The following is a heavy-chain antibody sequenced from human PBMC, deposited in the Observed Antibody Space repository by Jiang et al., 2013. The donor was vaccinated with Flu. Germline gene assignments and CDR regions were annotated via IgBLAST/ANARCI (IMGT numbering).Heavy chain of an antibody. D-gene: IGHD3-9*01. CDR2: ILYDGSSE. V-gene: IGHV3-30-3*01. J-gene: IGHJ6*02. Sequence: VQLLESGGGVVQPGRSLRLSCAASGFTFSSYSMHWVRQAPGKGLEWVAVILYDGSSEYYADSVKGRFTISRDNSQNTLYLQMNSLRPEDTAVYRCAKDVTLRFFDFVYYGMDVWGQGTTVTVTS. CDR1: GFTFSSYS. CDR3: AKDVTLRFFDFVYYGMDV.